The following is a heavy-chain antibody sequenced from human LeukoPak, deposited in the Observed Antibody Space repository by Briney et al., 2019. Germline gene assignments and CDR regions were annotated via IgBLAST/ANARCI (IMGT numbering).Heavy chain of an antibody. V-gene: IGHV4-59*01. Sequence: PSETLSLTCTVSGVSGGSISSYYWSWIRQPPGKGLEWIGYIYYSGITNYNPSLKSRVTISVDTSKNQFSLNLSSVTAADTAVYYCATLVAPTGTGYFDYWGQGTLVTVSS. CDR3: ATLVAPTGTGYFDY. CDR1: GGSISSYY. CDR2: IYYSGIT. D-gene: IGHD6-13*01. J-gene: IGHJ4*02.